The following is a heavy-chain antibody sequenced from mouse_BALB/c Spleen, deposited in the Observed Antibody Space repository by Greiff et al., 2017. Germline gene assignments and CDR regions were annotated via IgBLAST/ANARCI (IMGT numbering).Heavy chain of an antibody. V-gene: IGHV2-9*02. CDR2: IWAGGST. CDR1: GFSLTSYG. Sequence: VQGVESGPGLVAPSQSLSITCTVSGFSLTSYGVHWVRQPPGKGLEWLGVIWAGGSTNYNSALMSRLSISKDNSKSQVFLKMNSLQTDDTAMYYCAREGRDYRMDYPFAYWGQGTLVTVSA. D-gene: IGHD5-5*01. CDR3: AREGRDYRMDYPFAY. J-gene: IGHJ3*01.